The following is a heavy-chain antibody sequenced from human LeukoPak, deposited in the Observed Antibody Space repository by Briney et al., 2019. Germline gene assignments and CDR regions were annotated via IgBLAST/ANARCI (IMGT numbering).Heavy chain of an antibody. Sequence: SETLSLTCTVSGGSISSGSYYWRWIRQPAGKGLEWIGRIYTSGSTNYHPSLKSRVTISVDTSKNQFSLKLSSVTAADTAVYYCARVRATPSPAYFDYWGQGTLVTVSS. D-gene: IGHD5-12*01. CDR2: IYTSGST. CDR3: ARVRATPSPAYFDY. CDR1: GGSISSGSYY. V-gene: IGHV4-61*02. J-gene: IGHJ4*02.